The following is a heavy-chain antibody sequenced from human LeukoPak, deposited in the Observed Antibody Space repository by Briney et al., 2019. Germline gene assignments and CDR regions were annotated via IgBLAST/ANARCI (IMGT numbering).Heavy chain of an antibody. Sequence: SQTLSLTCTVSGGSISSYYWSWIRQPPGKGLEWIGYIYYSGSTNYNPSLKSRVTISVDTSKNQFSLKLSSVTAADTAVYYCARARVGATIGYYYYMDVWGKGTTVTVSS. V-gene: IGHV4-59*01. CDR1: GGSISSYY. J-gene: IGHJ6*03. CDR2: IYYSGST. D-gene: IGHD1-26*01. CDR3: ARARVGATIGYYYYMDV.